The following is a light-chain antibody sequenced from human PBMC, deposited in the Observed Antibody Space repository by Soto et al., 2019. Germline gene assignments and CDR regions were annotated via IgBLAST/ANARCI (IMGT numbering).Light chain of an antibody. CDR2: GAS. CDR1: QSVTSSY. CDR3: QQYGGSPPYT. Sequence: EIVLTQSPGTLSLSPGERATLSCRASQSVTSSYLAWYQQKPGQAPRLLIYGASSRATGITDRFSGSGSGTDFTLTISRLEPEDFAVYYCQQYGGSPPYTFGQGTNLEIK. J-gene: IGKJ2*01. V-gene: IGKV3-20*01.